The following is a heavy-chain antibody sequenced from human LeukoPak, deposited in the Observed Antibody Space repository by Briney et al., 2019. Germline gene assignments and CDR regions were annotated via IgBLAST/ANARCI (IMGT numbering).Heavy chain of an antibody. CDR3: ARQRRYCSGATCYSGHDY. D-gene: IGHD2-15*01. J-gene: IGHJ4*02. CDR1: GFTVSSNY. CDR2: IYSGGST. V-gene: IGHV3-53*01. Sequence: GGSLRLSCAAPGFTVSSNYMSWVRQAPGKGLEWVSVIYSGGSTYYADSVKGRFTISRDNSKNTLYLQMNSLRAEDTAVYYCARQRRYCSGATCYSGHDYWGQGTLVIVSS.